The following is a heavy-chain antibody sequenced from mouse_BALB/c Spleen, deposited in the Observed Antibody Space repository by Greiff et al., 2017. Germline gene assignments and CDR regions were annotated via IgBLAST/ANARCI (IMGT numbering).Heavy chain of an antibody. V-gene: IGHV14-3*02. Sequence: EVQLQQSGAELVKPGASVKLSCTASGFNIKDTYMHWVKQRPEQGLEWIGRIDPANGNTKYDPKFQGKATITADTSSNTAYLQLSSLTSEDTAVYYCARERGALLRLRWYFDVWGAGTTVTVSS. CDR1: GFNIKDTY. CDR2: IDPANGNT. CDR3: ARERGALLRLRWYFDV. J-gene: IGHJ1*01. D-gene: IGHD1-2*01.